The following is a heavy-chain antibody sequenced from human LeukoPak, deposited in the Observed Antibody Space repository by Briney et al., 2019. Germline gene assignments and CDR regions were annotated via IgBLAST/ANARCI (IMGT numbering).Heavy chain of an antibody. D-gene: IGHD3/OR15-3a*01. V-gene: IGHV1-8*02. CDR3: ARGGSFGLKANLDS. J-gene: IGHJ4*02. Sequence: ASVKVSCKASGGTFSSYAISWVRQAPGQGLEWMGWINPDTDDTVYAQKFQDRVKMTRDTSINTAYMELNRLTSDDTAVYYCARGGSFGLKANLDSWGQGTLVTVSP. CDR2: INPDTDDT. CDR1: GGTFSSYA.